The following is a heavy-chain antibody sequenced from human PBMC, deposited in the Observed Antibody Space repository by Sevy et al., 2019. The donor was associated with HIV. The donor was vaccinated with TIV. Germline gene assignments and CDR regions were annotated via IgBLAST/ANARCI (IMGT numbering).Heavy chain of an antibody. CDR1: GFTFSSYA. Sequence: GGSQRLSCAASGFTFSSYAMSWVRQAPGKGLEWVSAISGSGGSTYYADSVKGRFTISRDNSKNTLYLQMNSLRAEDTAVYYCARERYSYGSSFDYWGQGTLVTVSS. CDR3: ARERYSYGSSFDY. J-gene: IGHJ4*02. D-gene: IGHD5-18*01. CDR2: ISGSGGST. V-gene: IGHV3-23*01.